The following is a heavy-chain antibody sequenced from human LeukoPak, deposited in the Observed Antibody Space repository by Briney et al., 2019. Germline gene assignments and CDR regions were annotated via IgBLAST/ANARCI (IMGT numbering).Heavy chain of an antibody. D-gene: IGHD2-21*01. CDR3: AREHGYYYMDV. CDR1: GGSISSGDYY. J-gene: IGHJ6*03. V-gene: IGHV4-30-4*08. Sequence: SETLSLTCTVSGGSISSGDYYWSWIRQPPGKGLEWTGYIYYSGSTYYNPSLKSRVTISVDTSKNQFSLKLSSVTAADTAVYYCAREHGYYYMDVWGKGTTVTVSS. CDR2: IYYSGST.